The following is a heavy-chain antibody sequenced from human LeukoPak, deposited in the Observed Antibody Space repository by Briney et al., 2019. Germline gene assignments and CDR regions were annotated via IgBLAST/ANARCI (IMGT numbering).Heavy chain of an antibody. CDR1: GFRFDNYA. CDR3: ARDRAGNRDY. J-gene: IGHJ4*02. CDR2: VSHDGNTK. Sequence: GGSLRLSCAVSGFRFDNYAMHWVRQAPGKGLEWVATVSHDGNTKYYADSVKGRFTISRDNSNSTLYLQMNSLRGEDTAVYYSARDRAGNRDYWGQGTLVTVSS. D-gene: IGHD6-13*01. V-gene: IGHV3-30-3*01.